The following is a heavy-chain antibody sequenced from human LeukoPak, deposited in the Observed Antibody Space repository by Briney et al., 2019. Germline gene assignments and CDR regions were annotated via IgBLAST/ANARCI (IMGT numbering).Heavy chain of an antibody. V-gene: IGHV4-39*01. CDR2: IYYGGST. J-gene: IGHJ4*02. D-gene: IGHD3-22*01. CDR3: ARSHPDYYDSSGYLFDY. Sequence: SETLSLTCTVSGGSISSSSYYWGWIRQPPGKGLGWIGRIYYGGSTYYNPSLKSRVTISVDTSKNQFSLKLSSVTAADTAVYYCARSHPDYYDSSGYLFDYWGQGTLVTVSS. CDR1: GGSISSSSYY.